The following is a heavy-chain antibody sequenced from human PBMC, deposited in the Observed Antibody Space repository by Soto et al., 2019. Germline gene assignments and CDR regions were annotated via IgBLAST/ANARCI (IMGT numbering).Heavy chain of an antibody. V-gene: IGHV3-73*01. CDR2: IRSKVNSYAT. J-gene: IGHJ4*02. Sequence: GQSLKISCSASGFPFSGSAMHWVRQAPGKGLEWVGRIRSKVNSYATAYAASVTGRFTISRDDSRNTAYLQMDSLKTEDTALYYWIILDNGGKSPMGYWGQGTPVTVSS. D-gene: IGHD4-17*01. CDR3: IILDNGGKSPMGY. CDR1: GFPFSGSA.